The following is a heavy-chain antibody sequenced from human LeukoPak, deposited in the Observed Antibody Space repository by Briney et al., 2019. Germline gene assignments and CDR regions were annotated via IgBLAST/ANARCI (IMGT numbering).Heavy chain of an antibody. CDR1: GFPFITYS. Sequence: GGSLRLSCAASGFPFITYSMNWVRQAPGKGLEWVSHISSSTSTIYYADSVKGRFTISRDNAKNSLYLQMNGLRAEDTAAYYCARDASFDYWGQGTLVTVSS. CDR3: ARDASFDY. D-gene: IGHD3-16*01. J-gene: IGHJ4*02. V-gene: IGHV3-48*01. CDR2: ISSSTSTI.